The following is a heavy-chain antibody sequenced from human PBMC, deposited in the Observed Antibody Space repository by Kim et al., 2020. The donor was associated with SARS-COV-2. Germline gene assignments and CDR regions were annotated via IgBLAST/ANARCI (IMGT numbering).Heavy chain of an antibody. J-gene: IGHJ4*02. CDR3: VSTATFDY. Sequence: DGSGKNYVDSVKGRFTISRDNAKSSLSLQLNSLRAEDTAVYYCVSTATFDYWGQGALVTVSS. CDR2: DGSGK. V-gene: IGHV3-7*03. D-gene: IGHD5-18*01.